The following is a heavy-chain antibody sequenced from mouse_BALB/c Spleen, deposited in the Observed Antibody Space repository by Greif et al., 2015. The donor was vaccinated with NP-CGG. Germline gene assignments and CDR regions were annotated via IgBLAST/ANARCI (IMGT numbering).Heavy chain of an antibody. V-gene: IGHV1S22*01. Sequence: LQQSGSELVRPGASVKLSCKASGYTFTSYWMHWVKQRPGQGLEWIGNIYPGSGSTNYDEKFKSKATLTVDTSSSTAYMQLSSLTSEDSAVYYCTKNYYGRYYFDYWGQGTTLTVSS. J-gene: IGHJ2*01. CDR2: IYPGSGST. CDR3: TKNYYGRYYFDY. D-gene: IGHD1-2*01. CDR1: GYTFTSYW.